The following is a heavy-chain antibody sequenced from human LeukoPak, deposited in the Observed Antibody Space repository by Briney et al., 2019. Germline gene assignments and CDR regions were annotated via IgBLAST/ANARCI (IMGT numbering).Heavy chain of an antibody. CDR1: GFTFNTYG. Sequence: GGSLRLSCAASGFTFNTYGMSWVRQAPGKGLEWVSGISGSGGATYYADSVKGRFTISRDDPHNTLYLQMNSLRAEDTAVYYCARVWGSYRFTFDYWGQGTLVTVSS. CDR3: ARVWGSYRFTFDY. J-gene: IGHJ4*02. CDR2: ISGSGGAT. D-gene: IGHD3-16*02. V-gene: IGHV3-23*01.